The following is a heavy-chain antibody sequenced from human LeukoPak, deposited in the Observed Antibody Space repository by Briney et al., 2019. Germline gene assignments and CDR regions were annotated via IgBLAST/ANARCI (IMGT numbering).Heavy chain of an antibody. Sequence: ASVKVSCKASGYTFTSYYMHWVRQAPGQGLEWMGIINPSGGSTSYAQKFQGRVTMTRDTSTSTVYVELSSLRSEDTAVYYCARGKGTMIVVVYALDYWGQGTLVTVSS. J-gene: IGHJ4*02. CDR3: ARGKGTMIVVVYALDY. CDR2: INPSGGST. V-gene: IGHV1-46*01. CDR1: GYTFTSYY. D-gene: IGHD3-22*01.